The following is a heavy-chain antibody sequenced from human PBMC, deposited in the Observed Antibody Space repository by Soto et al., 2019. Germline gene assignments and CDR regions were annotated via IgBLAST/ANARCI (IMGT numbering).Heavy chain of an antibody. Sequence: SETLSLTCTVSGGSISSYYWSWIRQSPGKGLEWIGYIYYSGSTNYNPSLKSRVTISVDTSKNQFSLKLSSVTAADTAVYYCASFEAPLSYDFWSGYYPQLGYYMDVWGKGTTVTVSS. CDR1: GGSISSYY. V-gene: IGHV4-59*01. CDR3: ASFEAPLSYDFWSGYYPQLGYYMDV. J-gene: IGHJ6*03. D-gene: IGHD3-3*01. CDR2: IYYSGST.